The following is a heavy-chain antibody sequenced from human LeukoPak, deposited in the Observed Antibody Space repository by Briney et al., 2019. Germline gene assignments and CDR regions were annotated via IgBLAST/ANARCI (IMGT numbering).Heavy chain of an antibody. D-gene: IGHD6-13*01. V-gene: IGHV1-8*01. CDR3: ARGYWSSSWSSYYYMDV. CDR2: VNPNSGNT. J-gene: IGHJ6*03. Sequence: GASVKVSCKASGYTFTSYDINWVRQATGQGLEWMGWVNPNSGNTGYAQKFQGRVTMTTNTSISTAYMELSSLRSEDTAVYYCARGYWSSSWSSYYYMDVWGKGTTVTISS. CDR1: GYTFTSYD.